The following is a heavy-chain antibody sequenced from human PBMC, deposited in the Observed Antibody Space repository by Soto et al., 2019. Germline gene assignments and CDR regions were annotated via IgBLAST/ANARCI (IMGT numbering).Heavy chain of an antibody. CDR3: ARDFDYDSSGYRVSPGWFWDY. Sequence: ASVKVSCKASGYTFTSYYIHWVRQAAGQGLEWMGIINPSGGSTSYAQKFQGRVTMTRDTSTSTVYMELSSLRSEDTAVYYCARDFDYDSSGYRVSPGWFWDYWGQGTLVTVSS. CDR1: GYTFTSYY. D-gene: IGHD3-22*01. J-gene: IGHJ4*02. CDR2: INPSGGST. V-gene: IGHV1-46*01.